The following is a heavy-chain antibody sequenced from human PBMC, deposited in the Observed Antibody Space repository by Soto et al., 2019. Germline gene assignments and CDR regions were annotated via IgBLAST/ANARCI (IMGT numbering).Heavy chain of an antibody. Sequence: SGPTRVNPTQTLTLTCTFSGFSLSTNGMCVSVIRQRPGKALEWLALIDWDDDKYYSTSLKTRLTISKDTSKNQVVLTMTNMDPVDTATYYCARTFFLQYPRYYYGMDVWGQGTTVTVSS. D-gene: IGHD4-4*01. V-gene: IGHV2-70*01. CDR1: GFSLSTNGMC. J-gene: IGHJ6*02. CDR3: ARTFFLQYPRYYYGMDV. CDR2: IDWDDDK.